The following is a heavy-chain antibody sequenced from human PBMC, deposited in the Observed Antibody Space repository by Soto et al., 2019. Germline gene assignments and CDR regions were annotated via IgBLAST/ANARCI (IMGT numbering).Heavy chain of an antibody. D-gene: IGHD3-3*01. CDR2: INPATGAA. CDR3: ARGGGVGVAGSAAFDM. V-gene: IGHV1-2*02. Sequence: QLHLVHSGAVVKKPGASVTVSCSASGYPVTAYYMPWVRQAPGRGLEWMGGINPATGAAKYTQTFQGRVTLTRDPSTSTVFREMSGLTSEATAVFYCARGGGVGVAGSAAFDMWGQGTLVTVSS. CDR1: GYPVTAYY. J-gene: IGHJ3*02.